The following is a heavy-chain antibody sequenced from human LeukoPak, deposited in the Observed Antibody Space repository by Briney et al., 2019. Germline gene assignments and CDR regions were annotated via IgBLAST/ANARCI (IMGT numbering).Heavy chain of an antibody. J-gene: IGHJ5*02. CDR1: GYTFTSYG. CDR3: ARESVPAAPATNWFDP. V-gene: IGHV1-18*01. CDR2: ISAYNGNT. D-gene: IGHD2-2*01. Sequence: ASVKVSCKASGYTFTSYGISWVRQAPGQGLEWMGWISAYNGNTNYAQKLQGRVTMTTDESTSTAYMELSSLRSEDTAVYYCARESVPAAPATNWFDPWGQGTLVTVSS.